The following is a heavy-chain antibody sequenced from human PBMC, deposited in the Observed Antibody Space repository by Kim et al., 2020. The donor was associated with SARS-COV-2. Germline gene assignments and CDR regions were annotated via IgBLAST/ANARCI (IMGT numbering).Heavy chain of an antibody. Sequence: GGSLRLSCAASGFTFSSYSMNWVRQAPGKGLEWVSSISSSSSYIYYADSVKGRFTISRDNAKNSLYLQMNSLRAEDTAVYYCARDLMMCSGGSCYSFWFDPWGQGTLVTVSS. V-gene: IGHV3-21*04. D-gene: IGHD2-15*01. CDR3: ARDLMMCSGGSCYSFWFDP. CDR1: GFTFSSYS. J-gene: IGHJ5*02. CDR2: ISSSSSYI.